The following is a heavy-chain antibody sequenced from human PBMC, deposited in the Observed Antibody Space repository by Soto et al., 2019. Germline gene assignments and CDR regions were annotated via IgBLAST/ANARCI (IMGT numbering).Heavy chain of an antibody. V-gene: IGHV2-5*02. CDR2: IYWDDDE. J-gene: IGHJ6*02. Sequence: QITLKESGPTLVKPTQTLTLTCTFSGFSLSTSAEGVAWIRQSPGKALEWLALIYWDDDERYSSFLKSRLTIAKDTSKNQVVLTMANMDPVDTATYFCAHKGGRGAAMDVWGQGTTVTVSS. CDR3: AHKGGRGAAMDV. CDR1: GFSLSTSAEG. D-gene: IGHD2-15*01.